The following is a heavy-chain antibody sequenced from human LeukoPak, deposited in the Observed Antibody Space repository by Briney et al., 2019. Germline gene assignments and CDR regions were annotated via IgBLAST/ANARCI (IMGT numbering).Heavy chain of an antibody. V-gene: IGHV4-4*07. J-gene: IGHJ6*03. Sequence: PSETLSLTCTVSGGSASGYYWSLIRQPAGKGLEWIGRIYSSGITTYNPSLKSRVTMSVDTSKNQLSLKLTSVTATDTAVYYCVRDSGSGSNRYMDVWGKGTTVTVSS. D-gene: IGHD3-10*01. CDR1: GGSASGYY. CDR2: IYSSGIT. CDR3: VRDSGSGSNRYMDV.